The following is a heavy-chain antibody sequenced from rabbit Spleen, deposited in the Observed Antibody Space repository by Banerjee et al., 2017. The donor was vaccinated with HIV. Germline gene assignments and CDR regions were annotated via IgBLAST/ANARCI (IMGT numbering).Heavy chain of an antibody. CDR1: GFSFSSNW. D-gene: IGHD8-1*01. J-gene: IGHJ6*01. Sequence: LEESGGGLVKPGRTLTLTCTVSGFSFSSNWICWVRQAPGKGLEWIACIYTGSSGSTYYASWATGRFTCSKTSSTTVTLQMTSLTAADTATYFCARDTGSSFSSYGMALWGPGTLVTVS. V-gene: IGHV1S45*01. CDR2: IYTGSSGST. CDR3: ARDTGSSFSSYGMAL.